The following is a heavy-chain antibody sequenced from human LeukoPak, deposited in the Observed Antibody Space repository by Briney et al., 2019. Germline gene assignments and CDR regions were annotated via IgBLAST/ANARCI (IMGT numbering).Heavy chain of an antibody. CDR2: INHSGST. D-gene: IGHD6-13*01. CDR1: GGSFSGYY. CDR3: ARLGAAADAFDI. V-gene: IGHV4-34*01. J-gene: IGHJ3*02. Sequence: TSETLSLTCAVYGGSFSGYYWSWIRQPPGKGLEWIGEINHSGSTNYNPSLKSRVTISVDTSKNQFSLKLSSVTAADTAVYYCARLGAAADAFDIWGQGTMVTVSS.